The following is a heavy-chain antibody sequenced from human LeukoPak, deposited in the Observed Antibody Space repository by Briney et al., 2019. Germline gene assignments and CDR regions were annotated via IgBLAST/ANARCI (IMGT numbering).Heavy chain of an antibody. CDR1: GYTFSGYY. Sequence: ASVKVSCKASGYTFSGYYMHWVRQAPGQGLEWMGWINPKSGGTNEAQKFHDRVTMTRDTSIRTAHMELRSLRSDDTAVYYCARVFVESGSYPLPDYWGQGTLVTVSS. V-gene: IGHV1-2*02. CDR3: ARVFVESGSYPLPDY. CDR2: INPKSGGT. J-gene: IGHJ4*02. D-gene: IGHD1-26*01.